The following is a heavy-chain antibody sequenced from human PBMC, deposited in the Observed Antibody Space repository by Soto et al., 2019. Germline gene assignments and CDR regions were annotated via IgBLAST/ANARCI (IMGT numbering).Heavy chain of an antibody. V-gene: IGHV1-46*03. CDR1: GYTFTSYY. CDR2: INPSGGST. Sequence: ASVKVSCKASGYTFTSYYMHWVRQAPGQGLEWMGIINPSGGSTSYAQKFQGRVTMTRDTSTSTVYMELSSLRSEDTAVYYCDRDALRGRSYWYLDLWGSGTLVTVSS. J-gene: IGHJ2*01. CDR3: DRDALRGRSYWYLDL. D-gene: IGHD3-16*01.